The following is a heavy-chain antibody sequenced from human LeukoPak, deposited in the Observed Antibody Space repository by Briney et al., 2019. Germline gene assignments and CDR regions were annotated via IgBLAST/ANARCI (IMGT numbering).Heavy chain of an antibody. V-gene: IGHV3-23*01. Sequence: GSLRLSCVVSGFSLNTYDMTWVRQAPGKGLEWVATLGINGASVYYADFVRGRFTISGDDSKNTLYLQLNSLRVEDTAVYYCAKARVGEAGASDYWGQGTLVTVSS. D-gene: IGHD6-13*01. J-gene: IGHJ4*02. CDR2: LGINGASV. CDR3: AKARVGEAGASDY. CDR1: GFSLNTYD.